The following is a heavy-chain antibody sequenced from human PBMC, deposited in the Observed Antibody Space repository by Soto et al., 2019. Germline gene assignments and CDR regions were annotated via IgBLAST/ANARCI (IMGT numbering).Heavy chain of an antibody. CDR3: ARIRPTLAVAVEFDY. V-gene: IGHV2-26*01. Sequence: SGPTLVNPTETLTLTCTVSGFSLSNARMGVSRISQPPGKALEWLAHIFSNDEKSYSTSLKSRLTISKDTSKSQVVLTMTNMDPVDTATYYCARIRPTLAVAVEFDYWGQGTLVTVSS. D-gene: IGHD6-19*01. CDR1: GFSLSNARMG. J-gene: IGHJ4*02. CDR2: IFSNDEK.